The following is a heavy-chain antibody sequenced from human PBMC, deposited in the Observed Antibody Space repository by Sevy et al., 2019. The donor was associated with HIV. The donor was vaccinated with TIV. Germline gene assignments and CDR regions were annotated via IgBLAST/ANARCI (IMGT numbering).Heavy chain of an antibody. J-gene: IGHJ4*02. CDR3: AKKGQVYYYDSSGMGFDY. CDR1: GFTFDDYA. V-gene: IGHV3-9*01. D-gene: IGHD3-22*01. CDR2: ISWNSGSI. Sequence: GGSLRLSCAASGFTFDDYAMHRVRQAPGKGLEWVSGISWNSGSIGYADSVKGRFTISRDNAKNSLYLQMNSLRAEDTALYYCAKKGQVYYYDSSGMGFDYWGQGTLVTVSS.